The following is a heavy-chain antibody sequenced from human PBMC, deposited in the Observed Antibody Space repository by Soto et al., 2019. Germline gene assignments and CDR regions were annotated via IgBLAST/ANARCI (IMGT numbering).Heavy chain of an antibody. J-gene: IGHJ4*02. D-gene: IGHD5-18*01. CDR2: IYYSGST. V-gene: IGHV4-31*03. CDR1: GGSISSGGYY. CDR3: ARADPSGGLQLTAFDY. Sequence: PSETLSLTCTVSGGSISSGGYYWSWIRQHPGKGLEWIGYIYYSGSTYYNPSLKSRVTISVDTSKNQFSLKLSSVTAADTAVYYCARADPSGGLQLTAFDYWGQGTLVTVSS.